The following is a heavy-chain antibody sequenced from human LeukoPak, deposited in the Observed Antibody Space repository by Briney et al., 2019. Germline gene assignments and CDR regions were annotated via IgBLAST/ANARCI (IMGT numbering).Heavy chain of an antibody. Sequence: SETLSLTCTVSGYSISSGYYWGWIRQPPGKGLEWIGSIYHSGSTYYNPSLKSRVTISVETSKNQFSLKLSSVTAADTAVYYCARVEWVSGLLWFGELLSNWFDPWGQGTLVTVSS. J-gene: IGHJ5*02. V-gene: IGHV4-38-2*02. CDR2: IYHSGST. D-gene: IGHD3-10*01. CDR3: ARVEWVSGLLWFGELLSNWFDP. CDR1: GYSISSGYY.